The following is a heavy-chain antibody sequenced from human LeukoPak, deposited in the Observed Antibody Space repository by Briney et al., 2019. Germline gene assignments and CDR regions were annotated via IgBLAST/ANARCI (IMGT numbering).Heavy chain of an antibody. D-gene: IGHD3-22*01. J-gene: IGHJ4*02. CDR2: IYYSGST. CDR3: ASLGGDYYDRGYYFDY. CDR1: GGSISSYY. Sequence: PSETLSLTCTVSGGSISSYYWSWIRQPPGKGLEWIGYIYYSGSTNYNPSLKSRVTISVDTSKNQSSLKLSSVTAADTAVYYCASLGGDYYDRGYYFDYWGQGTLVTVSS. V-gene: IGHV4-59*01.